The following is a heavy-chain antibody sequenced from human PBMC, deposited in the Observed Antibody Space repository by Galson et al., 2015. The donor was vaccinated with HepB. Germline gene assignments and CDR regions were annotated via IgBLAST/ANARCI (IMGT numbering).Heavy chain of an antibody. V-gene: IGHV1-18*01. CDR2: ISAYNGNT. CDR1: GYTFTSYG. Sequence: SVKVSCKASGYTFTSYGISWVRQAPGQGLEWMGWISAYNGNTNYAQKLQGRVTMTTDTSTSTAYMELRSLRSDDTAVYYCARDVPPPFDSSSWDNFDYWGQGTLVTVSS. CDR3: ARDVPPPFDSSSWDNFDY. J-gene: IGHJ4*02. D-gene: IGHD6-13*01.